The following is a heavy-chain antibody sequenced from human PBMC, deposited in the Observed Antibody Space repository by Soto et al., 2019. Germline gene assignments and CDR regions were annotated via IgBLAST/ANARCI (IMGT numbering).Heavy chain of an antibody. CDR3: ARDLGNYYGSGSYYMGYYSYGMDV. CDR1: GYTFTSYA. V-gene: IGHV1-3*01. Sequence: ASVKVSCKASGYTFTSYAMHWVRQAPGQRLEWMGWINAGNGNTKYSQKFQGGVTITRDTSASTAYMELSSLRSEDTAVYYCARDLGNYYGSGSYYMGYYSYGMDVWCQGTTVTVS. J-gene: IGHJ6*02. D-gene: IGHD3-10*01. CDR2: INAGNGNT.